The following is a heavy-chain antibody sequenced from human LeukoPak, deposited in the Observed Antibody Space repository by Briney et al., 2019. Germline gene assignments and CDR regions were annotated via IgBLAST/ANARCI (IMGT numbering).Heavy chain of an antibody. CDR1: GYTFTSYW. D-gene: IGHD7-27*01. CDR2: IYPGDSDT. J-gene: IGHJ3*02. CDR3: ARRELTGTPEI. Sequence: PGESVKISCKGSGYTFTSYWIAWVRQMPGKGLEWMGFIYPGDSDTRYSPSFQGQVTISDDKSLTTAYLQWSSLKASDTAMYYCARRELTGTPEIWGQGTMVTVSS. V-gene: IGHV5-51*01.